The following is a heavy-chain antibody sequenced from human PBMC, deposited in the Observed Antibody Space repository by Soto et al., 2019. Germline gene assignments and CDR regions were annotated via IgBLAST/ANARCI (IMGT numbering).Heavy chain of an antibody. CDR1: GGSISSVGYS. CDR2: IYHNGNT. J-gene: IGHJ5*02. CDR3: ASATLAYNWLDP. Sequence: SETLSLTCGVSGGSISSVGYSWSWIRHSPGKGLEWIGHIYHNGNTYYNPSLGSRVTISIDRSNNQFSLQVNSVTAADTAVYYCASATLAYNWLDPWGQGTLVTVSS. D-gene: IGHD2-21*01. V-gene: IGHV4-30-2*06.